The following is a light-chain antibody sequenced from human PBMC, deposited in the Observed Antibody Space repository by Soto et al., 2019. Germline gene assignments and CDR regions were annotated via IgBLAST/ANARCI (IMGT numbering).Light chain of an antibody. CDR1: QSVSSTY. CDR3: QQYGSSRWT. J-gene: IGKJ1*01. V-gene: IGKV3-20*01. Sequence: EIVSTQSPDTLSLFPGERATLSCRASQSVSSTYLAWYQQKPGQAPRPLISAASSRATGTPDRFSGSGSGTDFTLTISRLEPEDFAVYYCQQYGSSRWTFGQGTKVDIK. CDR2: AAS.